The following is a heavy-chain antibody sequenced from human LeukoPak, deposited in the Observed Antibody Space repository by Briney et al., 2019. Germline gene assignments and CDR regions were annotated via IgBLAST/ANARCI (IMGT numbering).Heavy chain of an antibody. CDR3: ARYSYGNVLIPLYNWFDP. CDR2: ISGSSSYI. J-gene: IGHJ5*02. V-gene: IGHV3-21*04. D-gene: IGHD5-18*01. CDR1: GFTFSSYS. Sequence: GGSLRLSCAASGFTFSSYSLNWVRQAPGKGLEWVPSISGSSSYIYYADSVKGRFTISRDNAKNSLYLQMNSLRAEDTAVYYCARYSYGNVLIPLYNWFDPWGQGTLVTVSS.